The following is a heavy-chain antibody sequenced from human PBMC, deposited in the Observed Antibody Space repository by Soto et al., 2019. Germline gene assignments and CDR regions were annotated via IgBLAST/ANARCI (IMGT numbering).Heavy chain of an antibody. J-gene: IGHJ4*02. Sequence: PGGSLRLSCAASGFTFSSAWMTWVRQAPGKGLEWVANIKQDGSEKYYVDSVKGRFTISRDNAKNSLYLQMNSLRAEDTAVYYCARRVFTGRCFNYWGQGTLVTVSS. D-gene: IGHD2-15*01. CDR3: ARRVFTGRCFNY. V-gene: IGHV3-7*01. CDR1: GFTFSSAW. CDR2: IKQDGSEK.